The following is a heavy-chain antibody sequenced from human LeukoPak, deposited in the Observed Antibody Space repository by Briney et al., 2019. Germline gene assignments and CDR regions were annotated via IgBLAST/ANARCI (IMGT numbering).Heavy chain of an antibody. D-gene: IGHD5-12*01. CDR2: ISGSGGST. CDR3: AKFIVATIVNWFDP. J-gene: IGHJ5*02. CDR1: GFTFSSYA. Sequence: GGSLRLSCAASGFTFSSYAMSWVRQAPGKGLEWVSAISGSGGSTYYADSVKGRFTISKDNSKNTLYLQMNSLRAEDTAVYYCAKFIVATIVNWFDPWGQGTLVTVSS. V-gene: IGHV3-23*01.